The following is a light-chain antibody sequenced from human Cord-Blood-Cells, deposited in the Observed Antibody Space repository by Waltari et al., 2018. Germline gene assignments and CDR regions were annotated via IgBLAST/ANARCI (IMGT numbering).Light chain of an antibody. CDR1: QSISSW. J-gene: IGKJ2*03. Sequence: IQMTQSPSTLSACVGDRVTITCRSSQSISSWLSWYQQKPGKAPKLLINKASSLESGVPSRCSGSGSGTEFTLTIISLQPDDFATYYCQQYNSNPYSFGQGTKLEIK. CDR3: QQYNSNPYS. V-gene: IGKV1-5*03. CDR2: KAS.